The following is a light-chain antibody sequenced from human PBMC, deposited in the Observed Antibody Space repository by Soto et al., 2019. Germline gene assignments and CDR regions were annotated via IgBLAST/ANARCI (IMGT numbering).Light chain of an antibody. Sequence: EIVLTQSPGTLSLSPGERATLSCRASQTVSTNYLARYQQKPGQAPRLLIYGASSRATGIPDRFSGSGSGTDFILTISRLEPEDFAVYYCQQYGSSPRTFGQGTKLEIK. CDR2: GAS. CDR3: QQYGSSPRT. J-gene: IGKJ2*01. CDR1: QTVSTNY. V-gene: IGKV3-20*01.